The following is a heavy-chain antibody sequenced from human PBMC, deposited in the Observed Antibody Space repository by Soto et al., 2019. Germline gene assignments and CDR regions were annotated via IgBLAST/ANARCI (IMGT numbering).Heavy chain of an antibody. J-gene: IGHJ6*02. Sequence: EVQLLESGGGLVQPGGSLRLSCAASGFTFSSYAMSWVRQAPGKGLEWVSAISGSGGSTYYADSVKGRFTISRDNSKNTLYLQMNSLRAEDTAVYYCAKDPVTSSLLHYYYYYGMDVWGQGTTVTVSS. D-gene: IGHD4-4*01. CDR3: AKDPVTSSLLHYYYYYGMDV. CDR2: ISGSGGST. CDR1: GFTFSSYA. V-gene: IGHV3-23*01.